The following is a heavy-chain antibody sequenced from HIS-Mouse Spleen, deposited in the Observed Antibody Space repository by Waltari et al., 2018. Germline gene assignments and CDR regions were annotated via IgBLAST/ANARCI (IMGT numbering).Heavy chain of an antibody. D-gene: IGHD6-6*01. J-gene: IGHJ4*02. CDR1: GGTFSSYA. Sequence: QVQLVQSGAEVKKPGSSVKVPCKASGGTFSSYAIVWVRQAPGQGLEWMGRIIPILGIANYAQKFQGRVTITADKSTSTAYMELSSLRSEDTAVYYCARDRGYSSSYYFDYWGQGTLVTVSS. V-gene: IGHV1-69*04. CDR3: ARDRGYSSSYYFDY. CDR2: IIPILGIA.